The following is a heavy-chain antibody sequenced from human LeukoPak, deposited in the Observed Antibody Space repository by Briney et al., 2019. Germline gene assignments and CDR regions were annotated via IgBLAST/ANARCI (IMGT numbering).Heavy chain of an antibody. Sequence: ASVKVSCKASGYTFTSYDINWVRQATGQGLEWMGWMNPNSGNTGYAQKFQGRATMTRNTSISTAYMELSSLRSEDTAVYYCARVQGYCSSTSCYQRHYYFDYWGQGTLVTVSS. CDR1: GYTFTSYD. CDR3: ARVQGYCSSTSCYQRHYYFDY. D-gene: IGHD2-2*01. CDR2: MNPNSGNT. J-gene: IGHJ4*02. V-gene: IGHV1-8*01.